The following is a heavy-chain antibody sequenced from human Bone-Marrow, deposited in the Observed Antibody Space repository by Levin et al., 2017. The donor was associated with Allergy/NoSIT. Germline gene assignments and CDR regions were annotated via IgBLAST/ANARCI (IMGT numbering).Heavy chain of an antibody. CDR2: INWDGDST. CDR1: GFTFDDYG. J-gene: IGHJ4*02. D-gene: IGHD6-6*01. CDR3: TRGSYSSSTSTPDH. Sequence: RSGGSLRLSCAASGFTFDDYGMSWVRQAPGKGLEWVSGINWDGDSTGYVDSVHGRFTISRDNARKSLYLQMNSLRVEDTALYHCTRGSYSSSTSTPDHWGQGTLVTVS. V-gene: IGHV3-20*01.